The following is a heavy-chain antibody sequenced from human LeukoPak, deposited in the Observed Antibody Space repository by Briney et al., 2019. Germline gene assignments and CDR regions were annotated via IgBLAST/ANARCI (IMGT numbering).Heavy chain of an antibody. CDR1: GFTFSSYA. CDR2: ISGSGGST. D-gene: IGHD6-13*01. V-gene: IGHV3-23*01. J-gene: IGHJ4*02. Sequence: PGGSLRLSCAASGFTFSSYAMSWVRQAPGKGLEWVSAISGSGGSTYYADSVKGRFTISRDNSKNTLYLQMNSLRAEDTAVYYCAKGSGSSWYIWPDYWGQGTLVTVSS. CDR3: AKGSGSSWYIWPDY.